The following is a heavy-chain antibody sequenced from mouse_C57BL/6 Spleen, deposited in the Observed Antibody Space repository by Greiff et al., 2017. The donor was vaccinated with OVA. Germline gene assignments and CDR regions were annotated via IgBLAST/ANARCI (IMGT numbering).Heavy chain of an antibody. CDR3: ARFITTVVATDYYAMAT. Sequence: DVKLVESGGGLVKPGGSLKLSCAASGFTFSDYGMHWVRQAPEKGLEWVAYISSGSSTIYYADTVKGRFTISRDNAKNTLFLQMTSLRSEDTAMYYCARFITTVVATDYYAMATGVKEPQSPSPQ. J-gene: IGHJ4*01. V-gene: IGHV5-17*01. CDR1: GFTFSDYG. CDR2: ISSGSSTI. D-gene: IGHD1-1*01.